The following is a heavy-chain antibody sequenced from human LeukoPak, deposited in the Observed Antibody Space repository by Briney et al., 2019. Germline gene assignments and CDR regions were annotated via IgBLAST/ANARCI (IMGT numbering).Heavy chain of an antibody. V-gene: IGHV4-34*01. CDR2: INHSGST. D-gene: IGHD1-26*01. CDR3: ARSIVGATIDY. J-gene: IGHJ4*02. Sequence: SETLSLTCAVYGGSFSGYYWSWIRQPPGKGLEWIGEINHSGSTNYNPSLKSRVTISVDTSKNQFSLKLSSVTAADTAVYYCARSIVGATIDYWGQGTLVIVSS. CDR1: GGSFSGYY.